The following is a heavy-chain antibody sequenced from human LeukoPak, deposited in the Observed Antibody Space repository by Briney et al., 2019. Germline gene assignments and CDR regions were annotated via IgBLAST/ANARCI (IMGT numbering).Heavy chain of an antibody. CDR3: ARGVY. Sequence: QPGGSLRLSCAASGFAFNTYWMHWVRHAPGKGLEWVSLVNGDGSSTGYADSVKGRFTISRDNAKNMLYLQMNSLRAEDTAVYYCARGVYWGQGTLVTVSS. CDR1: GFAFNTYW. CDR2: VNGDGSST. V-gene: IGHV3-74*01. J-gene: IGHJ4*02.